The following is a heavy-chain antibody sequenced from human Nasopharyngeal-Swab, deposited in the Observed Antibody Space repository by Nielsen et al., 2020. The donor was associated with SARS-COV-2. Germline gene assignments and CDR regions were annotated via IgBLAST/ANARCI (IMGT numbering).Heavy chain of an antibody. Sequence: GRSLRLSCAAAGFIFSSYCMHWVRQVPGKGMEWVAVIWYDGSNKYYADSVKGRLTISRDNSKNTLYLQMNSLRAEDTAVYYCARGLPLIGAAGIPSRNWGQGTLVTVSS. D-gene: IGHD6-13*01. V-gene: IGHV3-33*01. CDR1: GFIFSSYC. CDR3: ARGLPLIGAAGIPSRN. J-gene: IGHJ4*02. CDR2: IWYDGSNK.